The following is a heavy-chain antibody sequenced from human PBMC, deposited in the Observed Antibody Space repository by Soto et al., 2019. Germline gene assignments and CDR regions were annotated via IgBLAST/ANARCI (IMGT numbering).Heavy chain of an antibody. D-gene: IGHD3-9*01. CDR2: ISAYNGNT. J-gene: IGHJ6*02. V-gene: IGHV1-18*04. Sequence: GASVKVSCKASGYTFTSYCISWVRQAPGQGLEWMGWISAYNGNTNYAQKLQGRVTMTTDTSTSTAYMELRSLRSDDTAVYYCARSSRYYDILTGYFPWHYYYYGMDVWGQGTTVTVSS. CDR1: GYTFTSYC. CDR3: ARSSRYYDILTGYFPWHYYYYGMDV.